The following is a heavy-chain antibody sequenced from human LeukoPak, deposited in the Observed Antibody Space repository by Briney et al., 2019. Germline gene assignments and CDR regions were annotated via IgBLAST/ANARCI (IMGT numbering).Heavy chain of an antibody. V-gene: IGHV3-21*01. Sequence: PGGSLRLSCAASGFTFSSYTMNWVRQAPGKGLEWVSSISGSSIYIYYADSAKGRFTISRDNAKNSLYLRMNSLRAEDTAVYYCARSGCSGGSCYGVFDYLGQGTLVTVSS. D-gene: IGHD2-15*01. CDR1: GFTFSSYT. CDR2: ISGSSIYI. J-gene: IGHJ4*02. CDR3: ARSGCSGGSCYGVFDY.